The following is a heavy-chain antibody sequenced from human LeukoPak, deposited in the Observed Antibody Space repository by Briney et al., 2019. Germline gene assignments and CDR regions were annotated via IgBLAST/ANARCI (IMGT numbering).Heavy chain of an antibody. Sequence: SETLSLTCAVYGGSFSDYYWTWIRQPPGKGLEWIGEINHSGRTKYNPSLKSRVTISVDTSKSQFSLDLKSVTAADTAVYYCATGRGVVYRDWFDHWGQGTLVTVSS. CDR2: INHSGRT. CDR1: GGSFSDYY. CDR3: ATGRGVVYRDWFDH. J-gene: IGHJ5*02. D-gene: IGHD2-8*02. V-gene: IGHV4-34*01.